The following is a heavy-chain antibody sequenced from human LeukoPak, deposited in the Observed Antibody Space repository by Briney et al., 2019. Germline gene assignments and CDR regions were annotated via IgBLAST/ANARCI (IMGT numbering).Heavy chain of an antibody. CDR3: ARDLSWQARTLYYFDY. V-gene: IGHV1-2*02. D-gene: IGHD2/OR15-2a*01. CDR1: GYTFTGYY. CDR2: INPNSGGT. Sequence: GASVKVSCKASGYTFTGYYMHWVRQAPGQGLEWMGWINPNSGGTNYAQKFQGRVTTTRDTSISTAYMELSRLRSDDTAVYYCARDLSWQARTLYYFDYWGQGTLVTVSS. J-gene: IGHJ4*02.